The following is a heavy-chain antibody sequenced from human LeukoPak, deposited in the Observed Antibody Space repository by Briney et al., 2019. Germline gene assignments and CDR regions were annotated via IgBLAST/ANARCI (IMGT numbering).Heavy chain of an antibody. CDR3: ARLPSYNWNDVPFDY. CDR1: GYTFTDYY. J-gene: IGHJ4*02. CDR2: INPDSGDT. Sequence: ASVKVSCKASGYTFTDYYIHWVRQAPGQGLEWMGWINPDSGDTNYEQKFQGRVTMTRDTSISTAYMELSRLTFDDTAVYNCARLPSYNWNDVPFDYWGQGTLVTVSS. V-gene: IGHV1-2*02. D-gene: IGHD1-20*01.